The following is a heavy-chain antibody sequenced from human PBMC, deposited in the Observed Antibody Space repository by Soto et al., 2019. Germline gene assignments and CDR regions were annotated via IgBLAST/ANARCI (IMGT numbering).Heavy chain of an antibody. CDR2: IYDDGSA. Sequence: SETLSLTCTVSGGSISSSYWSWIRQPPGKGLEWLAYIYDDGSANYNPSLKSRATISLDMSKNQFSLKLTSVTAADTAVYYCARDKYCSGGSCRKNWFDPWGQGTLGTVSS. D-gene: IGHD2-15*01. CDR1: GGSISSSY. J-gene: IGHJ5*02. CDR3: ARDKYCSGGSCRKNWFDP. V-gene: IGHV4-59*01.